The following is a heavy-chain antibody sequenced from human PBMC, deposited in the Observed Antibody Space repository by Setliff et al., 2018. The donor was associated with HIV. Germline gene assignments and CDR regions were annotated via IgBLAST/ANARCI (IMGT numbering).Heavy chain of an antibody. D-gene: IGHD6-19*01. CDR1: GGSLSGYY. V-gene: IGHV4-34*01. CDR3: AKGDSSGWYTDAFDI. J-gene: IGHJ3*02. Sequence: SETLSLTCAVYGGSLSGYYWSWIRQPPGKGLEWIGEINDSGNINYNPSLKSRVTISVDTSKNQFSLKLSSVTAADTAVYYCAKGDSSGWYTDAFDIWGQGTMVTVSS. CDR2: INDSGNI.